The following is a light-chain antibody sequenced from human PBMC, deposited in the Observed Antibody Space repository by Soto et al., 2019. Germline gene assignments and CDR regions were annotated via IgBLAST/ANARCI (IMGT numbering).Light chain of an antibody. CDR2: GAS. V-gene: IGKV3-15*01. CDR3: QQYNNWKVT. J-gene: IGKJ5*01. CDR1: QSVSRN. Sequence: EIVMTQSPATLSVSPGERATLSCRASQSVSRNLAWYQQKVGQAPRLLIYGASTRATGIPARFSGSGSGIEFTLTISSLQSEDFAVYYCQQYNNWKVTFGQGTRLEIK.